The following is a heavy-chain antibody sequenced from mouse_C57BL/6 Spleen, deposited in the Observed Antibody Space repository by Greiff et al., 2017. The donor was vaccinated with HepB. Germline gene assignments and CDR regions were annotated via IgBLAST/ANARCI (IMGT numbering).Heavy chain of an antibody. CDR1: GYSITSGYY. Sequence: EVQVVESGPGLVKPSQSLSLTCSVTGYSITSGYYWNWIRQFPGNKLEWMGYISYDGSNNYNPSLKNRISITRDTSKNQFFLKLNSVTTEDTATYYCARGNFYYYGSMDYWGQGTSVTVSS. D-gene: IGHD1-1*01. V-gene: IGHV3-6*01. CDR3: ARGNFYYYGSMDY. J-gene: IGHJ4*01. CDR2: ISYDGSN.